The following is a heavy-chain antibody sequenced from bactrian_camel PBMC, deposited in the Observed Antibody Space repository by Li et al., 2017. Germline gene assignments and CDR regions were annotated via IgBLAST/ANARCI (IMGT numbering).Heavy chain of an antibody. CDR2: INWSGGRT. CDR1: GSPYNGRV. J-gene: IGHJ6*01. CDR3: AAPYGSTWWRGGFGY. Sequence: HVQLVESGGGSVQSGGSLRLSCAPSGSPYNGRVMGWYRQAPGKEREGVSCINWSGGRTQYADSAKGRFTISRDNAKNTLYLEMNNLKPEDTAMYYCAAPYGSTWWRGGFGYWGQGTQVTVS. V-gene: IGHV3S60*01. D-gene: IGHD6*01.